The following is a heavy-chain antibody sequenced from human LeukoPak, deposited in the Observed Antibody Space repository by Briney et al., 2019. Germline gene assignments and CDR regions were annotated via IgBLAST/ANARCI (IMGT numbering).Heavy chain of an antibody. Sequence: GGSLRLSCATSGFTFNRFGMHWVRQAPGKGLEWVAVISYDGSDKYYADSVKGRFTISRDNSKNTLYLQMNSLRAEDTAVYYCANEMSGFGYSSSWYANYYYGMDVWGQGTTVTVSS. D-gene: IGHD6-13*01. J-gene: IGHJ6*02. V-gene: IGHV3-30*18. CDR1: GFTFNRFG. CDR3: ANEMSGFGYSSSWYANYYYGMDV. CDR2: ISYDGSDK.